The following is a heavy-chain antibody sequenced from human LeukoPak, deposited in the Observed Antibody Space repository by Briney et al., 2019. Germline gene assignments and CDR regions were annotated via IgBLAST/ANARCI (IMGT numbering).Heavy chain of an antibody. CDR1: GYTFTGYY. CDR3: AKEPWAYSSSWGADY. J-gene: IGHJ4*02. V-gene: IGHV1-2*02. CDR2: INPNSGGT. D-gene: IGHD6-13*01. Sequence: ASVKVSCKAPGYTFTGYYMHWVRQAPGQGLEWMGWINPNSGGTNYAQKFKGRATMTRDTSISTAYMELSRLRSDDTAMYYCAKEPWAYSSSWGADYWGQGTLVTVSS.